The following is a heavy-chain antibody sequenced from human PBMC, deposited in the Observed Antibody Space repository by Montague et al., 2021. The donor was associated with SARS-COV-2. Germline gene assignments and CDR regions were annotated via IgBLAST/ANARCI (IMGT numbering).Heavy chain of an antibody. Sequence: SETLSLTCTFSGASRSTKNYYWGWIRQPPGKGLEWIGSISYSATPYSNPSLKSRVTMSVDTSRNQLSLNLSSVTVADRAVYYCARLGIALGGVIVIRYYFDFWGQGTLVTVSS. V-gene: IGHV4-39*01. CDR2: ISYSATP. J-gene: IGHJ4*02. CDR3: ARLGIALGGVIVIRYYFDF. CDR1: GASRSTKNYY. D-gene: IGHD3-16*02.